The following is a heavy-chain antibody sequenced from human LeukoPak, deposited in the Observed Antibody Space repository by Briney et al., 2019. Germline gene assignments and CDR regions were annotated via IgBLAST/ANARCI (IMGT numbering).Heavy chain of an antibody. CDR3: ARTQNYCGGDCYLFDY. Sequence: TLSLTCTVSGGSISSGDYYWSWIRQPPGKGLEWIGYIYYSGSTYYNPSLKSRVTISVDTSKKQFSLKLSSVTAADTAVNYCARTQNYCGGDCYLFDYWGQGTLVTVSS. V-gene: IGHV4-30-4*08. D-gene: IGHD2-21*01. CDR1: GGSISSGDYY. J-gene: IGHJ4*02. CDR2: IYYSGST.